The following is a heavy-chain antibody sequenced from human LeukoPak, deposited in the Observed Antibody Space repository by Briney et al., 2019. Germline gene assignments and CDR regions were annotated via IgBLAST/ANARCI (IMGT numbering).Heavy chain of an antibody. CDR1: GYTFTGYY. CDR2: INPNSGGT. D-gene: IGHD6-13*01. CDR3: AREALGRSWYRRWFDP. Sequence: ASVKVSCKASGYTFTGYYMHWVRQAPGQGLEWMGWINPNSGGTNYAQKFQGRVTMTRDTSISTAYMELSGLRSDDTAVYYCAREALGRSWYRRWFDPWGQGTLVTVSS. J-gene: IGHJ5*02. V-gene: IGHV1-2*02.